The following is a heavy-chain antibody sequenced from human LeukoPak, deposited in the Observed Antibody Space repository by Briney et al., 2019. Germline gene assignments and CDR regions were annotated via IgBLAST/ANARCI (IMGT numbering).Heavy chain of an antibody. CDR2: IYYSGST. CDR1: GGSISSSSYY. Sequence: SETLSLTCTVSGGSISSSSYYWGWIRQPPGKGLEWIGSIYYSGSTYYNPSLKSRVTISVDTSKNQFSLKLSSVTAADTAVYYCARRVAARPSWFDPWGQGTLVTVSS. CDR3: ARRVAARPSWFDP. J-gene: IGHJ5*02. V-gene: IGHV4-39*07. D-gene: IGHD6-6*01.